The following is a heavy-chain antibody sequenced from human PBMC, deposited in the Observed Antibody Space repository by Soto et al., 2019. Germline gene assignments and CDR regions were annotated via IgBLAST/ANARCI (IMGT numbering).Heavy chain of an antibody. Sequence: PGGSLRLSCAASGFTFSSYGMHWVRQAPGKGLEWVAVISYDGSNKYYADSVKGRFTISRDNSKNTLYLQMNSLRAEDTAVYYCAKVRGPYCGGDCSPGGNAFDIWGQGTMGTVS. CDR3: AKVRGPYCGGDCSPGGNAFDI. J-gene: IGHJ3*02. D-gene: IGHD2-21*02. V-gene: IGHV3-30*18. CDR2: ISYDGSNK. CDR1: GFTFSSYG.